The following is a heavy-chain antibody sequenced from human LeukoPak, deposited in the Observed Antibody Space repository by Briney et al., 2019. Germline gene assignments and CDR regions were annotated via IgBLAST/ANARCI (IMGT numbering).Heavy chain of an antibody. V-gene: IGHV4-31*03. CDR2: IYYSGST. J-gene: IGHJ4*02. D-gene: IGHD3-10*01. CDR1: GGSISSGGYY. CDR3: ARDGDGSGSYEDY. Sequence: PSETLSLTCTVSGGSISSGGYYWSWIRQHPGKGLEWIGYIYYSGSTYYNPSLKSRVTISVDTSKNQFSLKLSSVTAADTAVYYCARDGDGSGSYEDYWGQGTLVTVSS.